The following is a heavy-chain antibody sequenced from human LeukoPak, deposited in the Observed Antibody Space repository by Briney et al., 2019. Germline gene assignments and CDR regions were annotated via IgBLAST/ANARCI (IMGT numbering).Heavy chain of an antibody. CDR2: IKQDGSEK. Sequence: GSLRLSCAAAGFTISSYWMSWVRQAPGKGLEWVANIKQDGSEKYYVDSVKGRFTISRDNAKNSLYLQMNSLRAEDTAVYYCARDKVDIVVVPAKESDYKYYYFMDVWGKGTTVTVSS. D-gene: IGHD2-2*01. V-gene: IGHV3-7*01. CDR3: ARDKVDIVVVPAKESDYKYYYFMDV. J-gene: IGHJ6*03. CDR1: GFTISSYW.